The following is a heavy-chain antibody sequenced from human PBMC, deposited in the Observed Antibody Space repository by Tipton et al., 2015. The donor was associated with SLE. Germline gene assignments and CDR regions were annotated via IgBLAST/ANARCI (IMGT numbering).Heavy chain of an antibody. Sequence: SLRLSCAASGFTFSNAWVSWVRQAPGKGLEWVGRIKSKTDGGATDYAAPVKGRFTISRDDSKNTLYLQMNSLKTEDTAVYYCTTDKGKAGYSSKGASYWGQGTLVTVSS. J-gene: IGHJ4*02. V-gene: IGHV3-15*01. D-gene: IGHD6-19*01. CDR2: IKSKTDGGAT. CDR1: GFTFSNAW. CDR3: TTDKGKAGYSSKGASY.